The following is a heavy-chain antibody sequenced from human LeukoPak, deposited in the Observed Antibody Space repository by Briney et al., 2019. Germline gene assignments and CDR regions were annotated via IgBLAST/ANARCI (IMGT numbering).Heavy chain of an antibody. D-gene: IGHD7-27*01. CDR3: AKGERGIDY. J-gene: IGHJ4*02. CDR2: VNFRGTIS. V-gene: IGHV3-23*01. CDR1: GFTFNNFA. Sequence: GGSLRLSCAASGFTFNNFAMNWAGKPPGRGLEWVSSVNFRGTISYYADSVKGRFTISRDNSKNTLFLQMDSLRAEDAAIYYCAKGERGIDYWGQGTLVTVSS.